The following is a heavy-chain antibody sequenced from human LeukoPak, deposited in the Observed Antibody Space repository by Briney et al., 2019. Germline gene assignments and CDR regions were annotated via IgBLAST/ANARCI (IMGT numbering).Heavy chain of an antibody. J-gene: IGHJ6*03. Sequence: TGGSLRLSCAASGFTFSSYGMHWVRQAPGKGLEWVAFIRYDGSNKYYAESVKGRFTISRDDAKNSLYLQMNSLRAEATAVYYCARALGYCSSTSCHHRSLRYYYMDVWGKGTTVTVSS. CDR1: GFTFSSYG. CDR2: IRYDGSNK. D-gene: IGHD2-2*01. CDR3: ARALGYCSSTSCHHRSLRYYYMDV. V-gene: IGHV3-30*02.